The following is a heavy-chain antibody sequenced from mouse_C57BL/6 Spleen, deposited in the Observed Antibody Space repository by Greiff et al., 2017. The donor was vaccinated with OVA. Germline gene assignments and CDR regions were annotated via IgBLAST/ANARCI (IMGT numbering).Heavy chain of an antibody. CDR1: GYTFTSYW. CDR3: ARGDYEGYFDV. V-gene: IGHV1-61*01. CDR2: IYPSDSET. D-gene: IGHD2-3*01. Sequence: QVQLQQPGAELVRPGSSVKLSCKASGYTFTSYWMDWVKQRPGQGLEWIGNIYPSDSETHYNQKFKDKATLTVDKSSSTAYMQLSSLTSEDSAVYYCARGDYEGYFDVWGTGTTVTVSS. J-gene: IGHJ1*03.